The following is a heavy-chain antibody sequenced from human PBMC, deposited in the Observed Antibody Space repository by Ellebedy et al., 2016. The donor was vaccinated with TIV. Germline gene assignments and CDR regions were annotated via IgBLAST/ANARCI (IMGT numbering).Heavy chain of an antibody. CDR2: INHSGST. Sequence: SETLSLTCAVYGGSFSGYYWSWIRQPPGKGLEWIGEINHSGSTNYNPSLKSRVTISVDTSKNQFSLKLSSVTAADTAVYYCASGYSGGLYGIDQWGQGTLVTVSS. D-gene: IGHD6-19*01. CDR1: GGSFSGYY. CDR3: ASGYSGGLYGIDQ. V-gene: IGHV4-34*01. J-gene: IGHJ4*02.